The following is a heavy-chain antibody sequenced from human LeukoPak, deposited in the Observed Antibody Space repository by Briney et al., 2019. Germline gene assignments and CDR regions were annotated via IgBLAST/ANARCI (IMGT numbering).Heavy chain of an antibody. Sequence: GGSLRLSCAASGFTVSSSYMSWVRQPPGKGLEWVSVIYSGANTYYADSVKGRFTISRDNSKNTLYLQMNSLRAEDMAVYYCAKRYCSGGSCKPIYYYYGMDVWGQGTTVIVSS. CDR2: IYSGANT. CDR1: GFTVSSSY. V-gene: IGHV3-53*01. D-gene: IGHD2-15*01. J-gene: IGHJ6*02. CDR3: AKRYCSGGSCKPIYYYYGMDV.